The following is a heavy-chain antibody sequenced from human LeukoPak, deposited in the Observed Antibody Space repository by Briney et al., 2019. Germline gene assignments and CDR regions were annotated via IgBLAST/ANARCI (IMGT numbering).Heavy chain of an antibody. J-gene: IGHJ4*02. CDR2: ISYDGSKK. D-gene: IGHD3-10*01. CDR3: AKDRSPKVSGPTKFDY. Sequence: GRSLRLSCAASGFMFSSYGMNWVRQAPGKGLEWVAVISYDGSKKYYADSVKGRFTISRDNSKNTVYVQMSSPTTEDSAVYYCAKDRSPKVSGPTKFDYWGQGTLVTVSS. CDR1: GFMFSSYG. V-gene: IGHV3-30*18.